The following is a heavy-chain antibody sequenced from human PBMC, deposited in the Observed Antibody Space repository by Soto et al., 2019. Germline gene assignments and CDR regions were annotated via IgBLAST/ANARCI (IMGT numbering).Heavy chain of an antibody. D-gene: IGHD3-3*01. V-gene: IGHV4-30-4*01. CDR3: ARGPSADKIDF. J-gene: IGHJ4*02. Sequence: QVQLQESGPGLVEPSQTLSLTCTVSGGSVSSGGYFWSWIRQPPGEGLEWIGHIYNSGSTYSNPSLRGRVTISVDTSKSQFSLKLSSVTAADTAVYYCARGPSADKIDFWDQGTLVTVSS. CDR2: IYNSGST. CDR1: GGSVSSGGYF.